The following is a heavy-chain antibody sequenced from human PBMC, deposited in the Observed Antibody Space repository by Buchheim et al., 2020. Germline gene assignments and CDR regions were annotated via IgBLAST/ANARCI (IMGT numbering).Heavy chain of an antibody. CDR1: GFIFSSYS. V-gene: IGHV3-48*01. CDR2: ISSSSSAV. CDR3: ARGVPHYDSSGYYQFDY. D-gene: IGHD3-22*01. J-gene: IGHJ4*02. Sequence: EVQLVESGGGLIQPGGSLRLSCAASGFIFSSYSMNWVRQAPGKGLEWVLYISSSSSAVYYADSVKGRFTISRDNAKNSMYLQMNSLRVKDTAVYYCARGVPHYDSSGYYQFDYWGQGTL.